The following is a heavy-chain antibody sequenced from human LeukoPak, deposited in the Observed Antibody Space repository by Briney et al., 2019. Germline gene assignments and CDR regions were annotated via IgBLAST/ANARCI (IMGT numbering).Heavy chain of an antibody. CDR3: ARVLSSSPYAFDI. CDR1: GFTFSSYA. J-gene: IGHJ3*02. D-gene: IGHD6-6*01. CDR2: IYSGGST. V-gene: IGHV3-66*01. Sequence: PGGSLRLSCAASGFTFSSYAMSWVRQAPGKGLEWVSVIYSGGSTYYADSVKGRFAISRDNSKNTLYLQMNSLRAEDTAVYYCARVLSSSPYAFDIWGQGTMVTVSS.